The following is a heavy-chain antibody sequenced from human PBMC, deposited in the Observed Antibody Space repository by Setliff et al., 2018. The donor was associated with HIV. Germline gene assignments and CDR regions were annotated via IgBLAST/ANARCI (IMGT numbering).Heavy chain of an antibody. CDR1: GFIFSSYA. V-gene: IGHV3-30*07. J-gene: IGHJ6*04. CDR2: MSYDGNNK. CDR3: ARGTYGSGSPIGV. D-gene: IGHD3-10*01. Sequence: GGSLRLSCAASGFIFSSYAMHWVRQAPGKGLEWVAVMSYDGNNKYYADSVKGRFTISRDNSKNTLYLQMNGLSAEDTAVYYCARGTYGSGSPIGVWGKGTTVTVSS.